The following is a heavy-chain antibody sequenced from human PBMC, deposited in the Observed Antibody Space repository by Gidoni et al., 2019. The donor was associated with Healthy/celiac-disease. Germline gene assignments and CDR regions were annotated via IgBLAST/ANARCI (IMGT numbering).Heavy chain of an antibody. CDR3: ARHEGPNAGITIFGVALNWFDP. Sequence: QLQLQESGPGLVKPSETLSLTCTVSGGSISSSSYYWGWIRQPPGKGLEWIGSIYYSGSSYYNPSLKSRVTISVDTSKNQFSLKLSSVTAADTAVYYCARHEGPNAGITIFGVALNWFDPWGQGTLVTVSS. J-gene: IGHJ5*02. CDR2: IYYSGSS. CDR1: GGSISSSSYY. D-gene: IGHD3-3*01. V-gene: IGHV4-39*01.